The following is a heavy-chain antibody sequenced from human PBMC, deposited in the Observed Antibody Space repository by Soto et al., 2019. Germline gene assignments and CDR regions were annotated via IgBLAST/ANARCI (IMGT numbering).Heavy chain of an antibody. D-gene: IGHD1-26*01. J-gene: IGHJ4*02. CDR2: ISAYNRNT. Sequence: QVQLVQSGAEVKKPGASVKVSCKASGYTFTNYGVSWVRQAPGQGLEWMGWISAYNRNTNYAQKLQGRVTMTTDASTSTADMELRSLRSDDTATYFCARDKGNSGPYYFDFWGQGTLVTVSS. CDR1: GYTFTNYG. V-gene: IGHV1-18*01. CDR3: ARDKGNSGPYYFDF.